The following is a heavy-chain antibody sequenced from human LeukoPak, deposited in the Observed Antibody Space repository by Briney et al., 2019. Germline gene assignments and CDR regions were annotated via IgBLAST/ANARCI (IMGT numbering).Heavy chain of an antibody. CDR3: AKDPPALYCSSTSCSYFDY. J-gene: IGHJ4*02. CDR2: IRYDGSNK. Sequence: PGGSLRLSCAASGFTFSSYGMHWVRQAPGKGLEWVAFIRYDGSNKYYADSVKGRFTISRDNSKNSLYLQMNSLRAEDTAVYYCAKDPPALYCSSTSCSYFDYWGQGTLVTVSS. V-gene: IGHV3-30*02. CDR1: GFTFSSYG. D-gene: IGHD2-2*01.